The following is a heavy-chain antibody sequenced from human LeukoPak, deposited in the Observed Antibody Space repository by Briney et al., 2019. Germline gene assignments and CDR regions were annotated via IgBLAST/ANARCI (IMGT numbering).Heavy chain of an antibody. V-gene: IGHV4-59*11. CDR2: IYYSGST. CDR1: GGSISSHY. J-gene: IGHJ6*03. D-gene: IGHD3-3*01. CDR3: ASGVSYYYYYMDV. Sequence: SETLSLTCTVSGGSISSHYWSWIRQPPGKGLEWIGYIYYSGSTYYNPSLKSRVTISVDTSKNQFSLKLSSVTAADTAVYYCASGVSYYYYYMDVWGKGTTVTVSS.